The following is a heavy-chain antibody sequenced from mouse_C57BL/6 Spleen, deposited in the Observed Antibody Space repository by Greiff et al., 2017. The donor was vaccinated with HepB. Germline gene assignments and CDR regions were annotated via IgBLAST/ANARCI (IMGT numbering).Heavy chain of an antibody. Sequence: QVQLQQPGAELVKPGASVKMSCKASGYTFTSYWITWVKQRPGQGLEWIGDIYPGSGSTNYNEKFKSKATLTVDTSSSTAYMQLSSLTSEDSAVYYCAREEIRDRKYYYALDYWGQGTSVTVSS. CDR2: IYPGSGST. V-gene: IGHV1-55*01. J-gene: IGHJ4*01. CDR1: GYTFTSYW. CDR3: AREEIRDRKYYYALDY.